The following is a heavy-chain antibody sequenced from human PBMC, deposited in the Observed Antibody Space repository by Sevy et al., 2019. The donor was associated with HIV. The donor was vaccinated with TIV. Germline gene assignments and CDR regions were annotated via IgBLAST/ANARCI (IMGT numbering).Heavy chain of an antibody. Sequence: GGSLRLSCAASGFTFSNYAMSWVRQAPGKGLEWVSSISRSGGSTHYADSVKGRLTISRDNSKSTLFLQMNSLRAEDTAVYYCAKVDVVVPVADYGLDVWGQGTTVTVSS. CDR2: ISRSGGST. CDR1: GFTFSNYA. CDR3: AKVDVVVPVADYGLDV. V-gene: IGHV3-23*01. J-gene: IGHJ6*02. D-gene: IGHD2-2*01.